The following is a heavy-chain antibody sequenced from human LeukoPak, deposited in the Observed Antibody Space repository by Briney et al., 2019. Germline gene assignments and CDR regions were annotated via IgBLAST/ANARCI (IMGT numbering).Heavy chain of an antibody. CDR1: GGSISSGSYY. V-gene: IGHV4-61*02. D-gene: IGHD4-17*01. Sequence: SQTLSLTCTVSGGSISSGSYYWRWIRQPAGKGLEWIGRIYTSGSTNYHPSLKSRVTISVDTSKNQFSLELSSVTAADTAVYYCAREPRLRSTTVTTGWYFDLWGRGTLVTVSS. CDR2: IYTSGST. J-gene: IGHJ2*01. CDR3: AREPRLRSTTVTTGWYFDL.